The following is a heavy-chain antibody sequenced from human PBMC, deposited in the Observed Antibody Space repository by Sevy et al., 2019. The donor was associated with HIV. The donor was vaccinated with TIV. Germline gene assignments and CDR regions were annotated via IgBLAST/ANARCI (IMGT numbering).Heavy chain of an antibody. V-gene: IGHV3-74*01. Sequence: GGSLRLSCAASGFTFSSYWMHWVRQAPGKGLVWVSRINSDGSSTSYANSVKGRFTISRDNAKNTLYLQMNSLRAEDTAVYYCARAHYGSGSYYFPYWGQGTLVTVSS. CDR3: ARAHYGSGSYYFPY. CDR2: INSDGSST. CDR1: GFTFSSYW. D-gene: IGHD3-10*01. J-gene: IGHJ4*02.